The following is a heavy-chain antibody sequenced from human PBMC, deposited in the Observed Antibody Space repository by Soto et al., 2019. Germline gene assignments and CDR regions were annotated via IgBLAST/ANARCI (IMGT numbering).Heavy chain of an antibody. Sequence: ASVKLALKSAGGTLSSDPIGWVRQTPGQGLEWMGGIIPIFGTANYAQKFQGRVTITADESTSTAYMELSSLRSEDTAVYYCARDGYSSSCAPRYWGQRPLVTVYS. V-gene: IGHV1-69*13. CDR2: IIPIFGTA. D-gene: IGHD6-13*01. CDR3: ARDGYSSSCAPRY. J-gene: IGHJ4*02. CDR1: GGTLSSDP.